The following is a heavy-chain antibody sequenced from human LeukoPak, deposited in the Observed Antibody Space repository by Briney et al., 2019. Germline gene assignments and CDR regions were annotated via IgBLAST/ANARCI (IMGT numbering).Heavy chain of an antibody. CDR2: IYYSGST. CDR1: GGSISSGGYY. V-gene: IGHV4-31*03. Sequence: SQTLSLTCTVSGGSISSGGYYWSWIRQHPGKGLEWIGYIYYSGSTYYNPSLKSRVTISVDTSKNQFSLKLSSVTAADTAVYYCARSKYCSSTSCYTYNWFDPWGQGTLVTVSS. CDR3: ARSKYCSSTSCYTYNWFDP. D-gene: IGHD2-2*02. J-gene: IGHJ5*02.